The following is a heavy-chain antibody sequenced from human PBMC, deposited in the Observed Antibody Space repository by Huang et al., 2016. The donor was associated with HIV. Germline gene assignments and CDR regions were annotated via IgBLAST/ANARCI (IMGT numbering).Heavy chain of an antibody. V-gene: IGHV3-7*01. Sequence: EVQVVESGGGSVQPGGSLRLSCAASGFTVSKYWMTWVRQVPGKGLQWVATINKDGSDKYYVDSGKGRFTISRDNTKNSVHVQMNSLRGEDSAVYYCGRDRTNLYDSIGYLGDIDYWGLGTLVTVSS. J-gene: IGHJ4*02. CDR2: INKDGSDK. CDR1: GFTVSKYW. D-gene: IGHD3-22*01. CDR3: GRDRTNLYDSIGYLGDIDY.